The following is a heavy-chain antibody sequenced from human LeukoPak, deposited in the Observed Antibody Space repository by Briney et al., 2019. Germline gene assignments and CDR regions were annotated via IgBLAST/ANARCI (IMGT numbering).Heavy chain of an antibody. CDR1: EFTFSSYS. CDR3: GMEEEAFDI. V-gene: IGHV3-21*01. CDR2: ISYTSSYK. J-gene: IGHJ3*02. Sequence: GGSLRLSCAASEFTFSSYSMNWVRQAPGKGLEWVSSISYTSSYKYYADSVKGRFTISRDNAKNSVYLQMNSLRAEDTAVYYCGMEEEAFDIWGQGTMVTVSS. D-gene: IGHD3-3*01.